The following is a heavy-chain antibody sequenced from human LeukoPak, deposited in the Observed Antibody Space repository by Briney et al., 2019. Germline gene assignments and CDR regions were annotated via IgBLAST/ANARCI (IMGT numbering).Heavy chain of an antibody. CDR2: ISSSSSYI. D-gene: IGHD6-19*01. Sequence: KTGGSLRLSCAASGFTFSSYSMNWVRQAPGKGPEWVSSISSSSSYIYYADSVKGRFTISRDNAKNSLYLQMNSLRAEDTAVYYCARQGEQWLAYFDYWGQGTLVTVSS. CDR1: GFTFSSYS. J-gene: IGHJ4*02. CDR3: ARQGEQWLAYFDY. V-gene: IGHV3-21*01.